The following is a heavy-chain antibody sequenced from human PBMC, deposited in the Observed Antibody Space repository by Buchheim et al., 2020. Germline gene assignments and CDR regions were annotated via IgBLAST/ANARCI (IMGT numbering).Heavy chain of an antibody. Sequence: VQLVESGGGVVQPGRSLRLSCAASGFTFSTYAMHWVRQAPGKGLEWVSSISSSSSYIYYADSVKGRFTISRDNAKNSLYLQMNSLRAEDTAVYYCAREGGYYYDSSGYYPCDYWGQGTL. CDR2: ISSSSSYI. CDR1: GFTFSTYA. CDR3: AREGGYYYDSSGYYPCDY. D-gene: IGHD3-22*01. J-gene: IGHJ4*02. V-gene: IGHV3-21*02.